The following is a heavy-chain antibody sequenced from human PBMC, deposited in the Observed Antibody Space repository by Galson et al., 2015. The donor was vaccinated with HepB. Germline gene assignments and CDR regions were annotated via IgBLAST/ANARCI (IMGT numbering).Heavy chain of an antibody. J-gene: IGHJ4*02. CDR1: GFTFSSYS. D-gene: IGHD3-3*01. Sequence: SLRLSCAASGFTFSSYSMNWVRQAPGKGLGWVSSISSSSSYIYYADSVKGRFTISRDNAKNSLYLQMNSLRAEDTAVYYCARAQWDYDFWSGNYYFDYWGQGTLVTVSS. V-gene: IGHV3-21*01. CDR2: ISSSSSYI. CDR3: ARAQWDYDFWSGNYYFDY.